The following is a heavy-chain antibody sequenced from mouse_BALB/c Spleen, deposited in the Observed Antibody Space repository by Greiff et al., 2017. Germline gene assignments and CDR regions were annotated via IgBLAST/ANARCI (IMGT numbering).Heavy chain of an antibody. D-gene: IGHD2-14*01. CDR3: ARSAYYKYDEVTVLY. CDR1: GYTFSSYW. Sequence: QVQLQQSGAELMKPGASVKISCKATGYTFSSYWIEWVKQRPGHGLEWIGEILPGSGSTNYNEKFKGKATFTADTSSNTAYMQLSSLTSEDSAVYYCARSAYYKYDEVTVLYWGQGTTLTVSS. CDR2: ILPGSGST. J-gene: IGHJ2*01. V-gene: IGHV1-9*01.